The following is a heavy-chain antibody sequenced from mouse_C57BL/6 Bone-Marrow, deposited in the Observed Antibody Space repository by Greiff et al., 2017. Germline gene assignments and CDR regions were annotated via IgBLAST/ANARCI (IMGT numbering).Heavy chain of an antibody. CDR3: AFIWSFAY. J-gene: IGHJ3*01. CDR1: GYTFTSYW. Sequence: QVQLQQPGAELVKPGASVQLSCKASGYTFTSYWMQWVKQRPGQGLEWIGEIDPSDSYTNYNQKFKGKATLTVDTSSSTAYMQLSSLTSEDSAVYYCAFIWSFAYWGQGTLVTVSA. CDR2: IDPSDSYT. V-gene: IGHV1-50*01. D-gene: IGHD1-1*02.